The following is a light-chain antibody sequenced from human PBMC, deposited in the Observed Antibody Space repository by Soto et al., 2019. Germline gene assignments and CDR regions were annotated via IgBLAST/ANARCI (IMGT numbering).Light chain of an antibody. J-gene: IGKJ1*01. CDR1: QNISNY. Sequence: IVLTQSPATLSLSPGKRASLSCRASQNISNYLIWYQQKPGQAPRLLIYDVSNRATGIPARFSGSGSGTAFTLSISSLEPEDFAVYYCQQRSHWPRTFGQGTKVEVK. V-gene: IGKV3-11*01. CDR3: QQRSHWPRT. CDR2: DVS.